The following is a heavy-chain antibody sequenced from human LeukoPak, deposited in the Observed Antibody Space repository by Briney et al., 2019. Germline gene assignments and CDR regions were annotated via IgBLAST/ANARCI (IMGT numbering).Heavy chain of an antibody. CDR1: GFTFSAHY. CDR3: AKAFCSEKQCTLDS. V-gene: IGHV3-72*01. D-gene: IGHD3-3*01. Sequence: PGGTLRLSCAASGFTFSAHYMDWVRRAPGKGLEWVGRIREKVNSYTTVYAASVKGRFTISRDDSTNSVFLQMNSLKTEDTAVYYCAKAFCSEKQCTLDSWGQGTLVSVSS. J-gene: IGHJ4*02. CDR2: IREKVNSYTT.